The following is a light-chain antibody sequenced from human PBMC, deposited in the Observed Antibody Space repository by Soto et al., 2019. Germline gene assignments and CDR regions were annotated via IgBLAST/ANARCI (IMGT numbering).Light chain of an antibody. CDR2: AAS. Sequence: EIVLTQSPGTLSLSPGERATLSCRASQSVSSNYLVWYQQKPGQPPRLLIYAASSRATGIPDRFSGSGSGTDFTLTISRLEPEDFAVYYCQQYGSSPRTFGQGTKVEIK. CDR1: QSVSSNY. J-gene: IGKJ1*01. CDR3: QQYGSSPRT. V-gene: IGKV3-20*01.